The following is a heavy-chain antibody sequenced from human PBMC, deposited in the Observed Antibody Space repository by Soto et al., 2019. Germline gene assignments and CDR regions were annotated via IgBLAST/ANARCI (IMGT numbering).Heavy chain of an antibody. Sequence: QVQLVQSGAEVKKPGSSVKVSCKASGGTFSNYGISWVRQAPGQGLEWLGGFIPIFGTTKYAQKFQGRVTLTAGESTTTAYRELSSLRFEDTAVYYCARGREYQLLLHGTYDPWGPGTLVTVSS. J-gene: IGHJ5*02. CDR1: GGTFSNYG. V-gene: IGHV1-69*12. CDR2: FIPIFGTT. D-gene: IGHD1-7*01. CDR3: ARGREYQLLLHGTYDP.